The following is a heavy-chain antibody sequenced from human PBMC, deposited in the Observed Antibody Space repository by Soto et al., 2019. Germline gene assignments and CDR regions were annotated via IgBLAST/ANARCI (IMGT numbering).Heavy chain of an antibody. CDR2: ISYDGSNK. Sequence: QVQLVESGGGVVQPGRSLRLSCAASGFTFSSYGMHWVRQAPGKGLERVAGISYDGSNKYYADSVNGRLTISRDHSKNTLYLQMKSLRAEDTAVYYCAKAAAYCRGGSCLDYWGQGTLVTVSS. V-gene: IGHV3-30*18. CDR1: GFTFSSYG. J-gene: IGHJ4*02. CDR3: AKAAAYCRGGSCLDY. D-gene: IGHD2-15*01.